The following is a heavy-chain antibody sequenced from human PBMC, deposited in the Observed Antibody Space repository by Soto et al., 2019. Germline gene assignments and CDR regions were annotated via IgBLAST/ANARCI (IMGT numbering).Heavy chain of an antibody. CDR1: GYTFTSYG. J-gene: IGHJ6*03. V-gene: IGHV1-18*01. D-gene: IGHD3-3*01. Sequence: ASVKASCKASGYTFTSYGISWVGQAPGQGLEWMGWISAYNGNTNYAQKLQCRVTMTTDTSTSTAYMELRSLRSDDTAVYYCARCLRFLEWFPMDVWGKGTPVTV. CDR3: ARCLRFLEWFPMDV. CDR2: ISAYNGNT.